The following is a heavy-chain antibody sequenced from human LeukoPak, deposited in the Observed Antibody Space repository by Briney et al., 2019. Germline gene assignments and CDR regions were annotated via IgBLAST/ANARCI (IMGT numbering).Heavy chain of an antibody. CDR1: GFTFSSYA. CDR3: ARGGVATRGPHGY. CDR2: ISYDGSNK. D-gene: IGHD5-12*01. J-gene: IGHJ4*02. V-gene: IGHV3-30-3*01. Sequence: GRSLRLSCAASGFTFSSYAMHWVRQAPGKGLEWVAVISYDGSNKYYADSVKGRFTISRDNSKNTLYLQMNSLRAEDTPVYYCARGGVATRGPHGYWGQGTLVTVSS.